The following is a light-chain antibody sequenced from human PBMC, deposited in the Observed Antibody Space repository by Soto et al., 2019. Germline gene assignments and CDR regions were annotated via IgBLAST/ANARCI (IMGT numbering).Light chain of an antibody. CDR2: DVS. J-gene: IGLJ2*01. CDR3: CSYAGSYSHVV. CDR1: SSDVGYYNY. V-gene: IGLV2-11*01. Sequence: QSALTQPRSVSGSPGQSVTISCTGTSSDVGYYNYVSWYQQHPGKAPKLMIYDVSKWPSGVPDRFSGSKSGNTASLTISGLQAEDEADYDCCSYAGSYSHVVFGGGTKLTVL.